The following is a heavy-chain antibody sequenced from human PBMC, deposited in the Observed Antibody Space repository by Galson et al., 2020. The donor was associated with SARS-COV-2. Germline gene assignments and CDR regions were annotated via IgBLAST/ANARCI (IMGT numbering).Heavy chain of an antibody. CDR1: GYSFNSYW. J-gene: IGHJ6*02. Sequence: KIGESLKISCKGSGYSFNSYWIAWVRQMPGKGLEWMGGIYPGDSETRYSPSFQGQVTISADKSITTAYLQWSSLKASDTAMYYCARQGPTGYYYYGMDVWGQGTTVTVSS. CDR2: IYPGDSET. V-gene: IGHV5-51*01. CDR3: ARQGPTGYYYYGMDV.